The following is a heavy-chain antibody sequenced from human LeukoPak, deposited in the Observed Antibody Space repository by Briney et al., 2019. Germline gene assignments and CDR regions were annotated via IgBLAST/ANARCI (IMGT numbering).Heavy chain of an antibody. D-gene: IGHD6-19*01. J-gene: IGHJ1*01. CDR2: ISSSSSTI. V-gene: IGHV3-48*01. Sequence: GGSLRLSCAASGFTFSSYSMNWVRQAPGKGLEWVSHISSSSSTIYYADSVKGRFTISRDNAKNSLYLQMNSLSAEDTAVYYCATGYSSGWYFYFQHWGQGSLVSVSS. CDR1: GFTFSSYS. CDR3: ATGYSSGWYFYFQH.